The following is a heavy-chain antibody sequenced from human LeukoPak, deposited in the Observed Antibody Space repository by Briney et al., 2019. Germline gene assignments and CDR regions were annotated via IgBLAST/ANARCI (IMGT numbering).Heavy chain of an antibody. D-gene: IGHD4-17*01. CDR2: ISNGGTYI. CDR3: AKAFAYGDQFFDP. V-gene: IGHV3-21*01. CDR1: GFTYKSYC. J-gene: IGHJ5*02. Sequence: GGSLRLSCVGSGFTYKSYCMNWVRQAPGKGLEWVAGISNGGTYIYYADSVKGRFTVSRDNAKNSLYLQMNSLTPEDTAVYFCAKAFAYGDQFFDPWGQGTLVTVSS.